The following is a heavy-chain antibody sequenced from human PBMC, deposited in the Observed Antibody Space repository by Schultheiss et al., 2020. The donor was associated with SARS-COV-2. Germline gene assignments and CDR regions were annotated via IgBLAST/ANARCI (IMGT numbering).Heavy chain of an antibody. Sequence: SGPTLVKPTQTLTLTCTFSGFSLSTSGMCVSWIRQPPGKGLEWIGYIYYSGSTNYNPSLKSRVTISVDTSKNQFSLKLSSVTAADTAVYYCARGLNTAMVRFDYWGQGTLVTVSS. V-gene: IGHV4-61*08. D-gene: IGHD5-18*01. J-gene: IGHJ4*02. CDR2: IYYSGST. CDR3: ARGLNTAMVRFDY. CDR1: GFSLSTSGMC.